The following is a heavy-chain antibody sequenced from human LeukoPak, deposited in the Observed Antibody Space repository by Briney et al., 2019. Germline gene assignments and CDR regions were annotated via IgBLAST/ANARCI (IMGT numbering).Heavy chain of an antibody. J-gene: IGHJ4*02. Sequence: GGSLRLSCAASGFTFSSYSMNWVRQAPGKGLEWVANIKQDGSEKYYVDSVKGRFTISRDNAKNSLYLQMNSLRAEDTAVYYCARDAYYDSSGYPDYWGQGTLVTVSS. CDR3: ARDAYYDSSGYPDY. CDR2: IKQDGSEK. CDR1: GFTFSSYS. V-gene: IGHV3-7*01. D-gene: IGHD3-22*01.